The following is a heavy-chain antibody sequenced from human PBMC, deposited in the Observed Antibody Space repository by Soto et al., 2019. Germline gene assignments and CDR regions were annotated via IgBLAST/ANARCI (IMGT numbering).Heavy chain of an antibody. CDR2: IIPIFGTA. CDR1: GGSFNRHT. D-gene: IGHD3-22*01. V-gene: IGHV1-69*01. Sequence: QVQLVKSGAEVRKPGSSVRVSCKASGGSFNRHTISWVRQAPGQGLEWMGGIIPIFGTANHAQKFQGRVTIIADESTSTVYMELSSLRSDDTAIYYWARGWGYDSTDYYYAYWGQGTLVIVSS. J-gene: IGHJ4*02. CDR3: ARGWGYDSTDYYYAY.